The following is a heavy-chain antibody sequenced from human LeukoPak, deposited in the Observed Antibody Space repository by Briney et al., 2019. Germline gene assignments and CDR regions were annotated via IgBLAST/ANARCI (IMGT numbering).Heavy chain of an antibody. CDR1: GFAFSSYA. Sequence: PGRSLRLSCAASGFAFSSYAMHWVRQAPGKGLEWVAVISYDGSNKYYADSVKGRFTISRDNAKNSLYLQMNSLRAEDTAVYYCARVVGVGATTIDYWGQGTLVTVSS. V-gene: IGHV3-30-3*01. CDR3: ARVVGVGATTIDY. CDR2: ISYDGSNK. D-gene: IGHD1-26*01. J-gene: IGHJ4*02.